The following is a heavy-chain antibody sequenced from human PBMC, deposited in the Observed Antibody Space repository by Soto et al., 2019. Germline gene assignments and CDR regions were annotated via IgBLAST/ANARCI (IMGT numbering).Heavy chain of an antibody. V-gene: IGHV1-18*04. Sequence: ALLNVSCKTAGYTYTSYGSSWVRQTPGQGLEWMGWISAYNGKTNYAQKLQGRVTMTTDTSTSTAYMELRSLRSDDTAVYYCARTTHQNTWFDPWGQGTLVTVSS. D-gene: IGHD2-2*01. CDR2: ISAYNGKT. CDR3: ARTTHQNTWFDP. J-gene: IGHJ5*02. CDR1: GYTYTSYG.